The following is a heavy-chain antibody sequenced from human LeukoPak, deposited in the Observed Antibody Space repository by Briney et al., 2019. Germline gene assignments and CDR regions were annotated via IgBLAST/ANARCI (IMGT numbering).Heavy chain of an antibody. V-gene: IGHV4-59*01. Sequence: SETLSLTCTVSGGSISSYYWSWIRQPPEKGLEWIGYIYYSGSTNYNPSLKSRVTISVDTSKNQFSLKLSSVTAADTAVYYCARAPLFDTVRGYDGMDVWGQGTTVTVSS. J-gene: IGHJ6*02. D-gene: IGHD4-17*01. CDR1: GGSISSYY. CDR3: ARAPLFDTVRGYDGMDV. CDR2: IYYSGST.